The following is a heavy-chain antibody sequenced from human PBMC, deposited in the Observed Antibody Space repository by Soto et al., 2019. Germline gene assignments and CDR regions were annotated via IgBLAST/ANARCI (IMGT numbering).Heavy chain of an antibody. D-gene: IGHD1-1*01. V-gene: IGHV4-34*01. CDR2: INPSGST. CDR1: GGSFSGYY. CDR3: ARVLVWATTYSCFDP. Sequence: QVQLQQWGAGLLKPSETLSLTCAVYGGSFSGYYWSWIRQPPGKGLEWMGEINPSGSTNYNPYLKSRVTISVDTSKNPFSLKLSSVTAADTAVYYCARVLVWATTYSCFDPWGQGTLVTVSS. J-gene: IGHJ5*02.